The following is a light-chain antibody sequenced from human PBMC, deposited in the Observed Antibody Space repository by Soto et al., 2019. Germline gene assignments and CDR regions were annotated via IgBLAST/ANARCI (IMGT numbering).Light chain of an antibody. Sequence: EIVLTQSPGTLSLSPGERATLSCRASQTLSNSFIAWYQQKPGQAPRLLIYDTSSRATGVPDRFSGSGSGTEFTLTINSPQSEDFAVYYCQQYNNWPRTFGQGTKVEIK. J-gene: IGKJ1*01. CDR1: QTLSNSF. CDR3: QQYNNWPRT. CDR2: DTS. V-gene: IGKV3D-20*02.